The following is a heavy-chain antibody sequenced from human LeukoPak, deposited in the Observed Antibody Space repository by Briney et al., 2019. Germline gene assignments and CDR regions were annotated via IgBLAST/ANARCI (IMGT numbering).Heavy chain of an antibody. CDR1: HDSFISYY. CDR3: ARDEGIAAQFDY. Sequence: PSGTLSLTCTVSHDSFISYYWNWIRQPPGKGLEWIGYIYSSGNTDYNPALKSRVTMSMDTSRNQFSLKLRSATAADTAIYYCARDEGIAAQFDYWGQGTLVTVSS. V-gene: IGHV4-59*01. CDR2: IYSSGNT. D-gene: IGHD6-6*01. J-gene: IGHJ4*02.